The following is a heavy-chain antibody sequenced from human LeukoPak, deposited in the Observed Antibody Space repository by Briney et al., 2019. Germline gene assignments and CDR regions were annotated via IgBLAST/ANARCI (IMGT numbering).Heavy chain of an antibody. J-gene: IGHJ4*02. CDR3: ARDPVGATLDY. V-gene: IGHV3-74*01. CDR2: INSDGSNT. CDR1: GFTFSSYW. Sequence: GGSLRLSCAASGFTFSSYWMHWVRQAPGKGLVWVSRINSDGSNTSHADSGKGPITISRDNAKDTLYLQMNSLRAEDTAVYYCARDPVGATLDYWGQGTLVTVSS. D-gene: IGHD1-26*01.